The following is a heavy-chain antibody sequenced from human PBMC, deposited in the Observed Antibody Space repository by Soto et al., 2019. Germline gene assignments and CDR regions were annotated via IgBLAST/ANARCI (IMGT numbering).Heavy chain of an antibody. CDR1: GFTFSYYG. V-gene: IGHV3-23*01. CDR3: TKDADVYDFAFDS. D-gene: IGHD3-3*01. Sequence: EVQLLESGGGLVQPGGSLRISCATSGFTFSYYGINWVRQAPGKGLEWVSGITKTGRSTFLADSVRGRFTISRDNLNNIVYLQMNSLRADDTALYYCTKDADVYDFAFDSWGQGTMVTVSS. J-gene: IGHJ3*02. CDR2: ITKTGRST.